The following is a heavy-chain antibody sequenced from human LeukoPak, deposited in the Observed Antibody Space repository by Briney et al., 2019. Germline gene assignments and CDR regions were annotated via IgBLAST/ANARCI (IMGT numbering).Heavy chain of an antibody. J-gene: IGHJ4*02. CDR1: GFTFSDYS. Sequence: GGFLRLSCAASGFTFSDYSMNWVRQTPGKGLEWVGRIESKTDGGTTDYAALVKGRFTISGDDSTNTLYLQMNSLKSEDTAVYYCTTYGSGRKFDYWGQGVLVTVSS. CDR2: IESKTDGGTT. V-gene: IGHV3-15*04. CDR3: TTYGSGRKFDY. D-gene: IGHD3-10*01.